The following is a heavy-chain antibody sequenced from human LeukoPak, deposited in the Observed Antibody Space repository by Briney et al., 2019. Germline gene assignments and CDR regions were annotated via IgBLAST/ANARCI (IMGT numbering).Heavy chain of an antibody. D-gene: IGHD1-7*01. J-gene: IGHJ4*02. Sequence: GGSLRLSCAASGYTFGDYGMSWGRQVPGEGLEWVSGTNRRGDITGYADFVKGRFTISRDNAKNSLYLQMNSLRVEDTALYHCARKGLGGELGGFDSWGQGTLVTVSS. V-gene: IGHV3-20*01. CDR1: GYTFGDYG. CDR3: ARKGLGGELGGFDS. CDR2: TNRRGDIT.